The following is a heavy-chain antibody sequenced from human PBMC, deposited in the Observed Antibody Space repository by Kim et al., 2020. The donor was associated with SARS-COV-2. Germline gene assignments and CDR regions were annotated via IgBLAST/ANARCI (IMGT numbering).Heavy chain of an antibody. CDR1: GGSISSGDYY. CDR3: ARAPLDYYYDSSGYLHYYYGMDV. Sequence: SETLSLTCTVSGGSISSGDYYWSWIRQPPGKGLEWIGYIYYSGSTYYNPSLKSRVTISVDTSKNQFSLKLSSVTAADTAVYYCARAPLDYYYDSSGYLHYYYGMDVWGQGTTVTVSS. V-gene: IGHV4-30-4*01. CDR2: IYYSGST. J-gene: IGHJ6*02. D-gene: IGHD3-22*01.